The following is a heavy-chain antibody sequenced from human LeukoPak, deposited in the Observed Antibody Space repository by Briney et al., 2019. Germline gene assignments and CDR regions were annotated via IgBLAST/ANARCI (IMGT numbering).Heavy chain of an antibody. V-gene: IGHV4-4*07. Sequence: SETLSLTCTVSGGSISSYYWSWIRQPAGKGLEWIGRIYTSGSTSYNPSLKSRVTMSVDTSKNQFSLKLSSVTAADTAVYYCARGPTKDTAMVTTSDFDYWGQGTLVTVSS. CDR3: ARGPTKDTAMVTTSDFDY. CDR2: IYTSGST. J-gene: IGHJ4*02. CDR1: GGSISSYY. D-gene: IGHD5-18*01.